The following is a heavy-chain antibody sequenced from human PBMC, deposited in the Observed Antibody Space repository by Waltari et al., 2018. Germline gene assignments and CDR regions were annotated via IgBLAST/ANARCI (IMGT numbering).Heavy chain of an antibody. J-gene: IGHJ4*02. V-gene: IGHV3-74*01. Sequence: EVQLVESGGGLVQPGGSLRLSCAASGFMFSSYWMHWVRQAPGKGLVSVAKINPDGSITRYADSVKCRFTISRDNAKNTLFLQMNSLRGEDTAVYYCVMYSSTFLGDCWGQGTLVNVSS. D-gene: IGHD6-13*01. CDR3: VMYSSTFLGDC. CDR1: GFMFSSYW. CDR2: INPDGSIT.